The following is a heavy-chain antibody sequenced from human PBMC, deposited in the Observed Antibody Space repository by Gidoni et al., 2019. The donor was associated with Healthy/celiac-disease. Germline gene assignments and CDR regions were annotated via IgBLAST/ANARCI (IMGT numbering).Heavy chain of an antibody. Sequence: QLQLQESGPGLVKPSETLSLTCTVSGGSISSSSYYWGWIRQPPGKGLEWIGSIYYSGSTYYNPSLKSRVTISVDTSKNQFSLKLSSVTAADTAVYYCARWVRQQLDLFDYWGQGTLVTVSS. CDR1: GGSISSSSYY. CDR2: IYYSGST. V-gene: IGHV4-39*01. D-gene: IGHD6-13*01. J-gene: IGHJ4*02. CDR3: ARWVRQQLDLFDY.